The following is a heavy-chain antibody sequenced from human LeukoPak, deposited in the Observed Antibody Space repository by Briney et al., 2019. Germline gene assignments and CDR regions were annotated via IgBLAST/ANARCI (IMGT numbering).Heavy chain of an antibody. CDR2: IIPIFGTA. D-gene: IGHD2-2*01. Sequence: SVKVSCKASGGTFSSYAISWVRQAPGQGLEWMGGIIPIFGTANYAQKFQGRVTITADESTSTAYMELNSLRSEDTAVYYCAREDRYCSSTSCYQDYWGQGTLVTVSS. CDR1: GGTFSSYA. V-gene: IGHV1-69*13. CDR3: AREDRYCSSTSCYQDY. J-gene: IGHJ4*02.